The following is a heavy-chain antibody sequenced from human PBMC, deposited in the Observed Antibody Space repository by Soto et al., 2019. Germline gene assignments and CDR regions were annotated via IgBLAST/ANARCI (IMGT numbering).Heavy chain of an antibody. CDR3: ARRLGRFNY. CDR2: IDGSGTTK. Sequence: EVQLLESGGGLVQPGGSLRLSCGVSGFTFNDFEMNWVRQAPGKGLEWLAYIDGSGTTKKYADSVRGRFTISRDNPNNSLFPQTCTLSSADTSIYYCARRLGRFNYCRQRTLVSVAS. D-gene: IGHD3-10*01. V-gene: IGHV3-48*03. CDR1: GFTFNDFE. J-gene: IGHJ4*02.